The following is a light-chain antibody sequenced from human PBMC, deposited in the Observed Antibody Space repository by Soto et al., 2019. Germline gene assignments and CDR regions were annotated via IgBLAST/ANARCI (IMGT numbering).Light chain of an antibody. Sequence: EIVMTQSPTFVSVSPGERATPSCRASQSVNSNLAWYQQKPGQAPRLLISGASTRAPGIAARFSGSGSGTNFTLSISGLQSEDFAVYYCQQYNDWPLYTFGQGTRLEIK. J-gene: IGKJ5*01. V-gene: IGKV3-15*01. CDR2: GAS. CDR3: QQYNDWPLYT. CDR1: QSVNSN.